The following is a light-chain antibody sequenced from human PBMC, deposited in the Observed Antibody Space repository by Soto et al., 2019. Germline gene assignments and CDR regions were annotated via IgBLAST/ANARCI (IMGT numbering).Light chain of an antibody. J-gene: IGKJ1*01. Sequence: ENLLTQSPGTLSLSPGEGATLSCRASRGVSANYLAWYQQHPGQAPRLLIYGASSRATGIPDRFSGSGSGTEFTLSISRLEPEDFAIYYCQKYGGSPPWTFGRGTKVDIK. CDR2: GAS. CDR1: RGVSANY. V-gene: IGKV3-20*01. CDR3: QKYGGSPPWT.